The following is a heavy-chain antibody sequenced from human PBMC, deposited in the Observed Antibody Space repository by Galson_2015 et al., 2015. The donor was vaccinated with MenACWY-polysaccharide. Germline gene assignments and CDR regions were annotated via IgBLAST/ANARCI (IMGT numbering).Heavy chain of an antibody. CDR3: TRNLDTPLTTRGGFDY. V-gene: IGHV6-1*01. CDR2: TYCRSKCYN. Sequence: CAISGDSVSSHSAVWNWIRQSPSRGLEWLGRTYCRSKCYNDYAVSVKSRITIKPDTSKNQFSLQLNSVTPEDTAVYYCTRNLDTPLTTRGGFDYWGQGTPVTVSS. D-gene: IGHD4-11*01. J-gene: IGHJ4*02. CDR1: GDSVSSHSAV.